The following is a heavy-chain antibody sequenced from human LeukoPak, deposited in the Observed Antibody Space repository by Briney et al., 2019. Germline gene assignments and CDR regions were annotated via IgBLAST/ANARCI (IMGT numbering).Heavy chain of an antibody. V-gene: IGHV4-38-2*02. CDR3: STSTRIVRSGYPTDAFDI. J-gene: IGHJ3*02. Sequence: SETLSLTCTVSGYSISSGYYWGWIRQPPGKGLEWIGSIYHSGSTYYNPSLKSRVTISVDTSKNQFSLKLSSVTAADTAVYYCSTSTRIVRSGYPTDAFDIWGQGTVVSVSS. CDR1: GYSISSGYY. D-gene: IGHD5-12*01. CDR2: IYHSGST.